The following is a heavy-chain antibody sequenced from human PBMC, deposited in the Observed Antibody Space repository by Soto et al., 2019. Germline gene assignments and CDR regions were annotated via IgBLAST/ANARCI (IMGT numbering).Heavy chain of an antibody. D-gene: IGHD3-22*01. V-gene: IGHV3-30*03. J-gene: IGHJ4*02. CDR2: VSSDGSNK. CDR1: GFTFSSYG. CDR3: VGGYYFGDY. Sequence: QVQLVESGGGVVQPGRSLRLSCAASGFTFSSYGMHWVRQAPGKGLEWVAVVSSDGSNKYYADSVKGRFTISRDNSKNTLYLQMNSLRAEDTAVYYCVGGYYFGDYWGQGTLFTVSS.